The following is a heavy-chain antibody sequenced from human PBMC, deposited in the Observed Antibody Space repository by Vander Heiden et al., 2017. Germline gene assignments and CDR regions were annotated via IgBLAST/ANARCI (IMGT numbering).Heavy chain of an antibody. V-gene: IGHV3-23*01. CDR1: GFTFSSYA. J-gene: IGHJ6*02. CDR3: AKSWSLQRTWGMDV. Sequence: EVQLLESGGGLVQPGGSLILSCAASGFTFSSYAMSWVRQAPGKGVEWVSAISGSGGSTYYADSVKGRFTISRDNSKNTLYLQMNSLRAEDTAVYYCAKSWSLQRTWGMDVWGQGTTVTVSS. CDR2: ISGSGGST.